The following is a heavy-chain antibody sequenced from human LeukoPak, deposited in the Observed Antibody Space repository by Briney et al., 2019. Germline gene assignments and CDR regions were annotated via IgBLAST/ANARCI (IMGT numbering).Heavy chain of an antibody. J-gene: IGHJ6*02. CDR2: IYYSGST. Sequence: PSETLSLTRTVSGGSISIYYWSWIRQPPGKGLEWIGYIYYSGSTNYNPSLKSRVTISVDTSKNQFSLKLSSVTAADTAVYYCARVDYGDYYYYGMDVWGQGTTVTVSS. D-gene: IGHD4-17*01. CDR1: GGSISIYY. V-gene: IGHV4-59*01. CDR3: ARVDYGDYYYYGMDV.